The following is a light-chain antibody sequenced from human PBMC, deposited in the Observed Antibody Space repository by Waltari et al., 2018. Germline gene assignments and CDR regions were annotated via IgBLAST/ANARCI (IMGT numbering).Light chain of an antibody. CDR2: GAS. Sequence: EIVLTQSPGTLSLSPGERATLSCRASQTVRTTYLAWYQQKPGQAPTLLIHGASSRAPGIPDRFSGSGSGTDFSLTISSLEPEDFAVYYCQQYDISPLTFGGGTKVEIK. CDR3: QQYDISPLT. V-gene: IGKV3-20*01. CDR1: QTVRTTY. J-gene: IGKJ4*01.